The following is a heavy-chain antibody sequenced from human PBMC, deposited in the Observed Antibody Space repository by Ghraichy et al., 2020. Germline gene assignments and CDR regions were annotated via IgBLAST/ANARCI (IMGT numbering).Heavy chain of an antibody. J-gene: IGHJ6*03. CDR2: ISNSSTTI. V-gene: IGHV3-48*01. CDR1: GFTFSNYK. CDR3: ARDEQQEVRSYFYYYMDV. D-gene: IGHD6-13*01. Sequence: GGSLRLSCAASGFTFSNYKMNWVRQAPGKGLEWVSYISNSSTTIYYADSVKGRFTVSRDNAKNSLFLQMNSLRADDTAVYFCARDEQQEVRSYFYYYMDVWGKGTTVTVSS.